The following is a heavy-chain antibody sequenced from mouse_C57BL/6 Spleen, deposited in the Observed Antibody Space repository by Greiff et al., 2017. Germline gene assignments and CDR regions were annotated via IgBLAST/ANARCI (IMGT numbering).Heavy chain of an antibody. CDR2: IDPSDSYT. D-gene: IGHD1-1*01. V-gene: IGHV1-59*01. CDR3: ARTLVLRGYLDY. Sequence: QVQLKQPGAELVRPGTSVKLSCKASGYTFTSYWMHWVKQRPGQGLEWIGVIDPSDSYTNYNQKFKGKATLTVDTSSSTAYMQLSSLTSEDSAVYDCARTLVLRGYLDYWGQGTTLTVSS. CDR1: GYTFTSYW. J-gene: IGHJ2*01.